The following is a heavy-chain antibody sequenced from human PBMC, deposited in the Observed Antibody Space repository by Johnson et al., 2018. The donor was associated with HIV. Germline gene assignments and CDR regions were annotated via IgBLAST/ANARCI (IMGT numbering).Heavy chain of an antibody. CDR1: GFTFSSYG. CDR3: AKEAPGRWDLPVWAAIDI. D-gene: IGHD2-15*01. J-gene: IGHJ3*02. Sequence: QVQLVESGGGVVQPGGSLRLSCAASGFTFSSYGMHWVRQAPGKGLEWVAFIQYDDNNEYYADSVKGRFTMSRDISKNTVHLQMNSLRVDDTALYYCAKEAPGRWDLPVWAAIDIWGQGTMVTVSS. CDR2: IQYDDNNE. V-gene: IGHV3-30*02.